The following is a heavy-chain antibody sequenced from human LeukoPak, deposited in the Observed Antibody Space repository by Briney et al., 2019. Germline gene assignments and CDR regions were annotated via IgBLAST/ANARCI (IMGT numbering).Heavy chain of an antibody. CDR2: ISSSSSYI. D-gene: IGHD6-19*01. V-gene: IGHV3-21*01. J-gene: IGHJ4*02. Sequence: GGSLRLSCAASGFTFSSYSMNWVRQAPGKGLEWVSSISSSSSYIYYADSVKGRFTISRDNAKNSLYLQMNSLRAEDTAVYYCARDRIGYGYSSGWYYFDYWGRGTLVTVSS. CDR3: ARDRIGYGYSSGWYYFDY. CDR1: GFTFSSYS.